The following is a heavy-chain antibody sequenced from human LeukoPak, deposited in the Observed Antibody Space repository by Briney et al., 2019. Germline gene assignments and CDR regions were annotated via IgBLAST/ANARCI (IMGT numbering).Heavy chain of an antibody. CDR3: ARDLLYCSSTSCYDFDY. Sequence: ASVKVSCKASGYTFTSYGISWVRQAPGQGLEWMGWISAYNGNTNYAQKLQGRVTTTTDTSTSTVYMELRSLRSDDTAVYYCARDLLYCSSTSCYDFDYWGQGTLVTVSS. V-gene: IGHV1-18*01. CDR1: GYTFTSYG. D-gene: IGHD2-2*01. J-gene: IGHJ4*02. CDR2: ISAYNGNT.